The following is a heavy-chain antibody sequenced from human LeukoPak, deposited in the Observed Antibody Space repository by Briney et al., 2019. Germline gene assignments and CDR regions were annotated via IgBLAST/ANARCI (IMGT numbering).Heavy chain of an antibody. D-gene: IGHD3-10*01. CDR2: ISSNVVIT. V-gene: IGHV3-64D*06. J-gene: IGHJ4*02. CDR1: GFTFSSYV. CDR3: VKGNKGYYYGSGRYYSPFDY. Sequence: GGSLRLSCSPSGFTFSSYVMHCVRQAPGKGLEYFSAISSNVVITYYADYVKWRFNVCRDNSKNTLYLQMSSLRAEDTEVYYCVKGNKGYYYGSGRYYSPFDYWGQGTLVTVSS.